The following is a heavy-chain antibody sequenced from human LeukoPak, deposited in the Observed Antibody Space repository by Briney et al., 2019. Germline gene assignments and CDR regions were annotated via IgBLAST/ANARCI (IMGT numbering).Heavy chain of an antibody. J-gene: IGHJ4*02. CDR1: GFTFSNYW. CDR2: INIEGTST. CDR3: ARDSYNNVDY. V-gene: IGHV3-74*01. D-gene: IGHD5-24*01. Sequence: GGSLRLSCEGSGFTFSNYWMGWVRQAPGKGLVWVSRINIEGTSTYYADSVKGRFTVSRDNAKNTVYLQMNSLRAEDTAVYYCARDSYNNVDYWGQGTLVTVSS.